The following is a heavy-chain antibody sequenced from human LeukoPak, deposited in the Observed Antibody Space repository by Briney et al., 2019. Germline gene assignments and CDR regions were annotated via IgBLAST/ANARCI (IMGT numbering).Heavy chain of an antibody. CDR1: GGPISTDGYY. V-gene: IGHV4-31*03. J-gene: IGHJ4*02. D-gene: IGHD5-12*01. CDR3: ARATYSGPDY. CDR2: ICYSGTT. Sequence: SQTLSLTCTVSGGPISTDGYYWSWIRQHPGTGLTWIGYICYSGTTYYNPSLKSRVTISVDTSRNQFSLKLTSVTAADTAMYYCARATYSGPDYWGQGTLVTVSS.